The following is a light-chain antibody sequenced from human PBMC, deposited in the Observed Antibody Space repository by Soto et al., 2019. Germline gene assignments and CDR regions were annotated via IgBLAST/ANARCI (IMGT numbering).Light chain of an antibody. CDR2: GAS. Sequence: EIVLTQSPAPLSLSPGERDPLSCRASQSVSSYLAWYQQKPGQAPRLLIYGASSRATGIPDRFSGSGSGTDFTLTIRRLEPEDLAVYYCQQYNRSPLWTVGHGTKVAIK. V-gene: IGKV3-20*01. CDR3: QQYNRSPLWT. CDR1: QSVSSY. J-gene: IGKJ1*01.